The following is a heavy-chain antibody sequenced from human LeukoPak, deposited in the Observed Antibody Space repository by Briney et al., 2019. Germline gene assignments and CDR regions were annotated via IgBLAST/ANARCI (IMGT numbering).Heavy chain of an antibody. Sequence: GGSLRLSCAASGFTFSHYAMHWVRQSPGKGLEWVSVISYDGGSKYYADSVQGRFTISRDNSKNTLYLQMNSPRTEDTAIYYCARAHGVVVLVAATFDYWSQGTLVTVSS. V-gene: IGHV3-30-3*01. CDR3: ARAHGVVVLVAATFDY. CDR1: GFTFSHYA. D-gene: IGHD2-15*01. J-gene: IGHJ4*02. CDR2: ISYDGGSK.